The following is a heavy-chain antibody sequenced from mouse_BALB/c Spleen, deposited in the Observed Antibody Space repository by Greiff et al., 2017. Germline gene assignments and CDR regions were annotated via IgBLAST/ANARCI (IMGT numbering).Heavy chain of an antibody. CDR3: ARNYGYC. V-gene: IGHV1-84*02. Sequence: VQLQQSGPELVKPGASVKISCKASGYTFTDYYINWVKQKPGQGLEWIGCIYPGSGNTKYNEKFKGKATLTVDTSSSTAYMQLSSLTSEDTAVYFCARNYGYCWGQGTTLTVSS. D-gene: IGHD1-2*01. J-gene: IGHJ2*01. CDR2: IYPGSGNT. CDR1: GYTFTDYY.